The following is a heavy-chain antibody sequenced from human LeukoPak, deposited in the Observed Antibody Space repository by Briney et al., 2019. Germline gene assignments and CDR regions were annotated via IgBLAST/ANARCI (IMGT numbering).Heavy chain of an antibody. V-gene: IGHV3-30*04. CDR1: GFTFSSQP. J-gene: IGHJ3*02. D-gene: IGHD6-6*01. CDR3: ARGLGSSSSSDAFDI. Sequence: GGSLRLSCAASGFTFSSQPMHWVRQTPGKGLEWVALIGYDGKNKYYADSVNGRFTISRDNAKNSLYLQMNSLRAEDTAVYYCARGLGSSSSSDAFDIWGQGTMVTVSS. CDR2: IGYDGKNK.